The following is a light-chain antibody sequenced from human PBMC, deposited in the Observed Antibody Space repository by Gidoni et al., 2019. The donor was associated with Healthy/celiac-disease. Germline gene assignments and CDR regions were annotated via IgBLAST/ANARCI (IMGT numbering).Light chain of an antibody. CDR2: AAS. Sequence: DIQMTQSPSSLSASVGDRVTITCRASQSMSSYFNGYQQKPGKAPKLLMYAASRVKSGVPSRFGRGGSGTDFTLTSSIQQPEDFATYYCQQSNSTPCRFGQGTKLEIK. CDR1: QSMSSY. J-gene: IGKJ2*04. V-gene: IGKV1-39*01. CDR3: QQSNSTPCR.